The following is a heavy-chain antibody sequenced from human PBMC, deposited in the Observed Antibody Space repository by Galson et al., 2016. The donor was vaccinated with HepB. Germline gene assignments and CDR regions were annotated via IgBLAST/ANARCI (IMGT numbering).Heavy chain of an antibody. CDR1: GFSLSTYG. CDR2: ITSDSLTI. CDR3: ARDREEDWDSYGYYYIGDY. V-gene: IGHV3-48*02. D-gene: IGHD5-18*01. J-gene: IGHJ4*02. Sequence: SLRLSCAASGFSLSTYGMNWVRQAPGKGLEWLSYITSDSLTIYYADSVKGRFTISRDHAKNSLYLQMNSLTDEDTAVYYCARDREEDWDSYGYYYIGDYWGQGTLVTVSS.